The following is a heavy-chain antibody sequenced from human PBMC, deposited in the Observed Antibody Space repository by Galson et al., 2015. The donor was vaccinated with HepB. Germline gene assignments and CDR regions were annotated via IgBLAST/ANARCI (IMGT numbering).Heavy chain of an antibody. J-gene: IGHJ6*02. CDR2: ISGSGGST. Sequence: SLRLSCAASGFTFSSYAMSWVRQAPGKGLGWVSAISGSGGSTYYADSVKGRFTISRDNSKNTLYLQMNSLRAEDTAVYYCAKDRPTGTYGRTYYYYYGMDVWGQGTTVTVSS. CDR3: AKDRPTGTYGRTYYYYYGMDV. D-gene: IGHD1-1*01. V-gene: IGHV3-23*01. CDR1: GFTFSSYA.